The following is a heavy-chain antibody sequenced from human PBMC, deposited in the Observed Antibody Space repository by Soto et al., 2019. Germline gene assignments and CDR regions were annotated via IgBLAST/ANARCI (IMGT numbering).Heavy chain of an antibody. CDR1: GGSISSSSYY. Sequence: SETLSLTCTVSGGSISSSSYYWGWIRQPPGKGLEWIGSIYYSGSTYYNPSLKSRVTISVDTSKNQFSLKLSSVTAADTAVYYCARHEDDFWSGYGNWFDPWGQGTLVTVSS. CDR3: ARHEDDFWSGYGNWFDP. D-gene: IGHD3-3*01. V-gene: IGHV4-39*01. J-gene: IGHJ5*02. CDR2: IYYSGST.